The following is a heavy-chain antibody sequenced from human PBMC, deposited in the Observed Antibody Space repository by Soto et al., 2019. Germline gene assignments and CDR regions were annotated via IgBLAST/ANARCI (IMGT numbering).Heavy chain of an antibody. CDR3: ARGNGYCSGGSCYRRSREPRIAVAGSDYYFDY. J-gene: IGHJ4*02. D-gene: IGHD2-15*01. V-gene: IGHV1-18*01. Sequence: ASVKVSCKASGYTFTSYGISWVRQAPGQGLEWMGWISAYNGNTNYAQKLQGRVTMTTDTSTSTAYMELRSLRSDDTAVYYCARGNGYCSGGSCYRRSREPRIAVAGSDYYFDYWGQGTLVTVSS. CDR1: GYTFTSYG. CDR2: ISAYNGNT.